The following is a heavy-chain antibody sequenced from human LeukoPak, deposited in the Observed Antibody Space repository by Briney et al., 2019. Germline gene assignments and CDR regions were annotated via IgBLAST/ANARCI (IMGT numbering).Heavy chain of an antibody. V-gene: IGHV4-34*01. CDR3: HYDSSGIVDAFDI. J-gene: IGHJ3*02. Sequence: PSETLSVTCAVYGGPFSGYYWSWIRQPPGKGLEWIGEINHSGSTNYNPSLKSRVTISVDTSKNQFSLKLSSVTAADTAVYYCHYDSSGIVDAFDIWGQGTMVTVSS. CDR1: GGPFSGYY. CDR2: INHSGST. D-gene: IGHD3-22*01.